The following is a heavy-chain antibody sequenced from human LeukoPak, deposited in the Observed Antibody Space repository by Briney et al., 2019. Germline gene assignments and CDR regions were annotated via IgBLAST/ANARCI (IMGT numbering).Heavy chain of an antibody. D-gene: IGHD5-24*01. J-gene: IGHJ6*02. Sequence: GGSLRLSCAAPGFTFSSYAMHWVRQAPGKGLEYVSAISSNGGSTYYANSVKGRFTISRDNSKNTLYLQMGSLRAEDMAVYYCARDASGWLQFYYYYGMDVWGQGTTVTVSS. V-gene: IGHV3-64*01. CDR1: GFTFSSYA. CDR3: ARDASGWLQFYYYYGMDV. CDR2: ISSNGGST.